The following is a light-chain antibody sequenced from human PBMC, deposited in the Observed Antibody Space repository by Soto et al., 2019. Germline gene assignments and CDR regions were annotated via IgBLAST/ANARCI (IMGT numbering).Light chain of an antibody. CDR1: QSVSSSY. J-gene: IGKJ4*01. CDR2: GAS. V-gene: IGKV3-20*01. Sequence: EIVLTQSPGTLSVSPGERATLSCRASQSVSSSYLAWYQQKPGQAPRLLIYGASSRATGIPDRFSGSGSVTDFTLTISRLEPEDFAVYYCQQYDSSPLTFGGGTKVEIK. CDR3: QQYDSSPLT.